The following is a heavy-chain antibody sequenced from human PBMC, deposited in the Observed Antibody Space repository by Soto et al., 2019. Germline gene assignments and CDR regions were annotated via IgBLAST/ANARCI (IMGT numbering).Heavy chain of an antibody. V-gene: IGHV3-30*18. CDR1: GFIFSDNG. CDR3: AKDLRQGASGAAVYGMDV. Sequence: QVQLVESGGGEVQPGTSLRLSCAASGFIFSDNGMHWVRQAPGKGLEWVALVSYDGKKTFYADSVKGRLTIYRDNSKNLMYLHMSSLRPEDTAVYYCAKDLRQGASGAAVYGMDVWGQGTMVIVSS. D-gene: IGHD7-27*01. CDR2: VSYDGKKT. J-gene: IGHJ6*02.